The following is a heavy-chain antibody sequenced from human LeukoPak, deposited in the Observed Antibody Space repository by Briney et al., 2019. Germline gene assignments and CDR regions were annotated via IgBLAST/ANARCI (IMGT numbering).Heavy chain of an antibody. CDR1: GGSFSGYY. Sequence: SETLPLTCAVYGGSFSGYYWSWIRQPPGKGLEWIGEINHSGSTNYNPSLKSRVTISVDTSKNQFSLKLSSVTAADTAVYYCARVPGYCSSTSCDYWGQGTLVTVSS. D-gene: IGHD2-2*01. CDR3: ARVPGYCSSTSCDY. CDR2: INHSGST. V-gene: IGHV4-34*01. J-gene: IGHJ4*02.